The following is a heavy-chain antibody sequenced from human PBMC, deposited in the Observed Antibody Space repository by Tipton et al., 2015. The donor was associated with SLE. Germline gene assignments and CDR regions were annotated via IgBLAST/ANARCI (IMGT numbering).Heavy chain of an antibody. J-gene: IGHJ6*03. V-gene: IGHV3-74*01. Sequence: SLRLSCAASGFAFSSHWMHWVRQAPGKGLVWVSHINGDGDSMRYADSVKGRFTISRDNAKNSLYLQMNSLRAEDTAVYYCARDCPAATCYYYYMDVWGKGATVTVSS. CDR3: ARDCPAATCYYYYMDV. CDR1: GFAFSSHW. D-gene: IGHD2-2*01. CDR2: INGDGDSM.